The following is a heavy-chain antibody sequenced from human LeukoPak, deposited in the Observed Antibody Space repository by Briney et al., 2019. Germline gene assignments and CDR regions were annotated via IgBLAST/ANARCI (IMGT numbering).Heavy chain of an antibody. V-gene: IGHV3-21*01. CDR3: ARLGYGSESYYFDY. J-gene: IGHJ4*02. D-gene: IGHD5-18*01. CDR1: GFTFSSYA. CDR2: ISSSSSYI. Sequence: GGSLRLSCAASGFTFSSYAMHWVRQAPGKGLEWVSSISSSSSYIYYADSVKGRFTISRDNAKNSLYLQMNSLRAEDTAVYYCARLGYGSESYYFDYWGQGTLVTVSS.